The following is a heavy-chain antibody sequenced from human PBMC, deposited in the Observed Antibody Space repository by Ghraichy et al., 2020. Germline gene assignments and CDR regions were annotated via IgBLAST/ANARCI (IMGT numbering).Heavy chain of an antibody. Sequence: ESLNISCTVSGGSIRSYYWSWLRQSPGKGLEWIGYISYSGHTNYNPSLKSRVTMSLDTSKNQLSLKLTYVTAADTAVYYCSKTHLRGYCSSSSCYFWFDPCGQRTQITVCS. CDR1: GGSIRSYY. CDR2: ISYSGHT. J-gene: IGHJ5*02. D-gene: IGHD2-2*01. V-gene: IGHV4-59*01. CDR3: SKTHLRGYCSSSSCYFWFDP.